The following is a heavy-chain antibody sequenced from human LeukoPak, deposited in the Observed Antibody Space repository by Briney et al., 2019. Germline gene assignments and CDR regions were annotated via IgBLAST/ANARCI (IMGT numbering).Heavy chain of an antibody. CDR3: ARRLGRSFDY. V-gene: IGHV1-3*04. CDR2: INIGNGNT. CDR1: GYTFINYA. Sequence: ASVKVSCKASGYTFINYAIHWVRQAPGQRLEWMGWINIGNGNTKYSQNFQGRITITRDTSATTAYMDLSGLRSEDTAMYYCARRLGRSFDYWGQGTLVTVSS. D-gene: IGHD2-21*01. J-gene: IGHJ4*02.